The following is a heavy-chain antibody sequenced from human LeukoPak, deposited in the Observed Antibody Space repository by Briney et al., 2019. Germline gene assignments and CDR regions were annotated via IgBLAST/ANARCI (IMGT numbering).Heavy chain of an antibody. J-gene: IGHJ4*02. D-gene: IGHD5-12*01. CDR3: ARSGSGYLRYYFDY. Sequence: PSETLSLTCTVSGGSISSYYWSWIRQSPGKGLEWIGYIYYDGSTNYNPSLRGRVTISEDTSKNQFSLKLSSVTAADTAMYYCARSGSGYLRYYFDYWGQGILVTVSS. CDR1: GGSISSYY. CDR2: IYYDGST. V-gene: IGHV4-59*12.